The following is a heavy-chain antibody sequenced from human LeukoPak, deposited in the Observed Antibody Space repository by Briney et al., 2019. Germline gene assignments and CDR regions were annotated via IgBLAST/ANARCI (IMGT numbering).Heavy chain of an antibody. CDR2: ISSSSSYI. CDR1: GFTFSSYS. V-gene: IGHV3-21*04. J-gene: IGHJ4*02. D-gene: IGHD1-26*01. Sequence: GGSLRLSCAASGFTFSSYSMNWVRQAPGKGLEWVSSISSSSSYIYYADSVKGRFTISRDNAKNSLYLQMNSLRAEDTAVYYCARDLGYSGSRNFDYWGQGTLVTVSS. CDR3: ARDLGYSGSRNFDY.